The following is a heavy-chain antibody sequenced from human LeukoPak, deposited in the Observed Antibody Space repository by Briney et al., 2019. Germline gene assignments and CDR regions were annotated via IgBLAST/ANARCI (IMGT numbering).Heavy chain of an antibody. CDR3: ARSSHYYYGSGPLHAYYFDY. CDR2: IYPGDSDT. V-gene: IGHV5-51*01. Sequence: GESLKISCKGSGYSFTSYWIGLVRQKPGKGLEWMGIIYPGDSDTRNSPSLQGQVIISVDKSISTAYLQWSSLKASDTAMYYCARSSHYYYGSGPLHAYYFDYWGQGTLVTVSS. D-gene: IGHD3-10*01. J-gene: IGHJ4*02. CDR1: GYSFTSYW.